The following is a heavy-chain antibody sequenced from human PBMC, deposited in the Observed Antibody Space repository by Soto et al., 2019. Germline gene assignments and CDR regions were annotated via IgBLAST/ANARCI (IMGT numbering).Heavy chain of an antibody. CDR1: GGSISSGDYY. J-gene: IGHJ6*02. Sequence: QVQLQESGPGLVKPSQTLSLTCTVSGGSISSGDYYWSWIRQPPGKGLEWIGYIYYSGSTYYNPSLKSRVTISVDPSKNQFSLTLSSVTAADTAVYYCARALIRGGYYYYGMDVWGQGTTVTVSS. D-gene: IGHD3-10*01. V-gene: IGHV4-30-4*01. CDR3: ARALIRGGYYYYGMDV. CDR2: IYYSGST.